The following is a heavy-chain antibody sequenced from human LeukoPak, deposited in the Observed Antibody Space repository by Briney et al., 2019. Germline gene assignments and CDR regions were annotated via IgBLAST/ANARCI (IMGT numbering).Heavy chain of an antibody. V-gene: IGHV3-7*01. D-gene: IGHD2-2*01. CDR3: AREDDVRVPAARGDCFDP. CDR1: GFTFSSYA. J-gene: IGHJ5*02. Sequence: PGGSLRLSCAASGFTFSSYAMSWVRQAPGKGLEWVANIKQDGSEKNYVDSVKGRFTISRDNAKNSLYLQMNSLRAEDTAVYYCAREDDVRVPAARGDCFDPWGQGTLVTVSS. CDR2: IKQDGSEK.